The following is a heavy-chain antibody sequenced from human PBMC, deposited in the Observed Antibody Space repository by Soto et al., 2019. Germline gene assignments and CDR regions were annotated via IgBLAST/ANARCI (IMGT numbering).Heavy chain of an antibody. J-gene: IGHJ6*02. Sequence: PSETLSLPCTVSGGCISSGDYYCSWIRQPPGKGLEWIGYIYYSGSTYYNPSLKSRVTISVDTSKNQFSLKLSSVTAADTAVYYCARDKRITIFGVVIEGDPTDYYGMDVWGQGTTVTVSS. D-gene: IGHD3-3*01. CDR3: ARDKRITIFGVVIEGDPTDYYGMDV. CDR2: IYYSGST. V-gene: IGHV4-30-4*01. CDR1: GGCISSGDYY.